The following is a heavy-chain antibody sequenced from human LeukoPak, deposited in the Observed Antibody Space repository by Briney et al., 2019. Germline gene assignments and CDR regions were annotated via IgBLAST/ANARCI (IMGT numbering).Heavy chain of an antibody. CDR1: GFTFDDYA. CDR2: ISWNSGSI. Sequence: PGGSLRLSCAASGFTFDDYAMHWVRRAPGKGLEWVSGISWNSGSIGYADSVKGRFTISRDNAKNSLYLQMNSLRAEDTALYYCAKDSGSSGWYWGQGTMVTVSS. J-gene: IGHJ3*01. D-gene: IGHD6-19*01. CDR3: AKDSGSSGWY. V-gene: IGHV3-9*01.